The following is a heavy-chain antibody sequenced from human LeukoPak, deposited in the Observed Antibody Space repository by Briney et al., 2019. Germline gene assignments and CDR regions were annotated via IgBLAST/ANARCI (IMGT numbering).Heavy chain of an antibody. Sequence: GGSLRLSCAAAGFTVSSNYMSWVRQAPGKGLEWVSVIYSGDSTYYADSVKGRFTISRDNSKNTLYLQMNSLRAEDTAVYYCARENLVPYCSGGSCYPHNWFDPWGQGTLVTVSS. CDR1: GFTVSSNY. CDR2: IYSGDST. V-gene: IGHV3-66*01. J-gene: IGHJ5*02. CDR3: ARENLVPYCSGGSCYPHNWFDP. D-gene: IGHD2-15*01.